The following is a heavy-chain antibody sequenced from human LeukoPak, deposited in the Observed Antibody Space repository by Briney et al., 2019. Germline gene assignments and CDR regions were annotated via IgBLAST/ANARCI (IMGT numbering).Heavy chain of an antibody. CDR3: PRDVGTSYYDSSGRTYAFDI. CDR1: GFTVSSNY. J-gene: IGHJ3*02. D-gene: IGHD3-22*01. Sequence: GLALRLSCAASGFTVSSNYKSWIRQAPGAGLEGVSYIRSSISYTSYADSVKGRFTISRENAKQSLYMQMSSLRAEDTAVYSCPRDVGTSYYDSSGRTYAFDIWGQGTMVTVSS. CDR2: IRSSISYT. V-gene: IGHV3-11*05.